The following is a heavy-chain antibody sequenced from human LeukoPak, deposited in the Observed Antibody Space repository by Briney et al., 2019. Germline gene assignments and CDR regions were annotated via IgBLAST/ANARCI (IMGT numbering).Heavy chain of an antibody. D-gene: IGHD2/OR15-2a*01. J-gene: IGHJ4*02. V-gene: IGHV3-30*02. CDR2: INYNGRDK. CDR1: GLTFSNFG. Sequence: PGGSLRLSCAASGLTFSNFGMHWVRQAPGKGLEWVSFINYNGRDKYYADSVKGRFTISRDSSKNTLSLQMNSLRAEDTAVYFCAKDSPTYYADSWGQGTLVTVSS. CDR3: AKDSPTYYADS.